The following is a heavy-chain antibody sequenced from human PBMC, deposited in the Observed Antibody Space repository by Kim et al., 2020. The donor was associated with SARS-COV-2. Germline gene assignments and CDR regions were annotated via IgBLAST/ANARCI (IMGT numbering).Heavy chain of an antibody. CDR2: ISGSGGST. Sequence: GGSLRLSCAASGFTFSSYAMSWVRQAPGKGLEWVSAISGSGGSTYYADSVKGRFTISRDNSKNTLYLQMNSLRAEDTAVYYCAKVLYRQPVYYYYYYMDGWGEARTVTVSS. D-gene: IGHD6-13*01. J-gene: IGHJ6*03. CDR3: AKVLYRQPVYYYYYYMDG. CDR1: GFTFSSYA. V-gene: IGHV3-23*01.